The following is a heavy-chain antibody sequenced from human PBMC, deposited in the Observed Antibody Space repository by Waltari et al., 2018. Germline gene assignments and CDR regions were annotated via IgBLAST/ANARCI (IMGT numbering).Heavy chain of an antibody. CDR3: ARKTLKHYFDY. CDR1: GFTFSSYA. V-gene: IGHV3-23*01. CDR2: ISGSGGST. J-gene: IGHJ4*02. Sequence: EVQLLESGGGLVQPGGSLRLSCAASGFTFSSYAMSWVRQAPGKGLDWVSGISGSGGSTYYADSVKGRFTISRDNSKNTLYLQMNSLRAEDTAVYYCARKTLKHYFDYWGQGTLVTVSS.